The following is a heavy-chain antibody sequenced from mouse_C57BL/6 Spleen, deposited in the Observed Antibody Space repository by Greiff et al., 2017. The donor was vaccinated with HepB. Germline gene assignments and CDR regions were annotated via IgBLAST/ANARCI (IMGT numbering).Heavy chain of an antibody. CDR3: TRGTLKAY. CDR1: VFTFSDAW. V-gene: IGHV6-6*01. J-gene: IGHJ3*01. D-gene: IGHD1-3*01. Sequence: EVMLVESGGGLVQPGGSMKLSCAASVFTFSDAWMEWVRQSPEKGLEWVAEIRNKANNHATYYAESVKGRFTISRDDSKSSVYLQMNSLRAEDTGIYYCTRGTLKAYWGQGTLVTVSA. CDR2: IRNKANNHAT.